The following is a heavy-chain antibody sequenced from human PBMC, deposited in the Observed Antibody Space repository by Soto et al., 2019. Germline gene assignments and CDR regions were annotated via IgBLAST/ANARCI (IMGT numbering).Heavy chain of an antibody. CDR3: ARDLYQLLESETFDY. CDR1: GFTFSSYA. J-gene: IGHJ4*02. V-gene: IGHV3-30-3*01. D-gene: IGHD2-2*01. Sequence: GGSLRLSCAASGFTFSSYAMHWVRQAPGKGLEWVAVISYDGSNKYYADSVKGRFTISRDNSKNTLYLQMNSLRAEDTAVYYCARDLYQLLESETFDYWGQGTLVTVSS. CDR2: ISYDGSNK.